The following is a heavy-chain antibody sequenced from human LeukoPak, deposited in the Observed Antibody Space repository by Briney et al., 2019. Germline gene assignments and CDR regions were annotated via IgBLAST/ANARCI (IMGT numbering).Heavy chain of an antibody. CDR3: AKGGAFLAQPYYFDY. Sequence: GGSLRLSCAASGFTFSSYGMSWVRQAPGKGLEWVSAISGSGSNTYYADSVTGRFTISRDNSKNTLYLQMNSLRAEDTAVYYCAKGGAFLAQPYYFDYWGQGTLVTVSS. CDR1: GFTFSSYG. J-gene: IGHJ4*02. V-gene: IGHV3-23*01. D-gene: IGHD3-3*02. CDR2: ISGSGSNT.